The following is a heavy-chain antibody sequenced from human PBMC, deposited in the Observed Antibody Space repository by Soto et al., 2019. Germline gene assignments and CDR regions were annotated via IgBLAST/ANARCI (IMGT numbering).Heavy chain of an antibody. D-gene: IGHD2-8*02. CDR3: ARDKITGLFDY. J-gene: IGHJ4*02. CDR1: GGSFSGYY. CDR2: INHSGST. Sequence: SQTLSVTCAVYGGSFSGYYLTWIRQHPGTGLEWIGEINHSGSTNYNPSLKSRVTISVDTSKNQFSLKLTSVTAADTAVYYCARDKITGLFDYWGQGTLVTVSS. V-gene: IGHV4-34*01.